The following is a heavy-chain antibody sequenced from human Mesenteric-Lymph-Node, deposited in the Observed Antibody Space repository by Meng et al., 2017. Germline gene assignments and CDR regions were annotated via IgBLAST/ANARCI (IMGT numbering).Heavy chain of an antibody. J-gene: IGHJ4*02. CDR3: ARRRGGSGRDC. CDR2: IYHSGST. V-gene: IGHV4-39*01. CDR1: GGSISSNGYY. D-gene: IGHD3-10*01. Sequence: HLLPQESGPGLVNPSETLVLTCTVSGGSISSNGYYWDWVRQPPGKGLEWIGAIYHSGSTSYNPSLQSRVTMFVDTSKNQFSLMLTSVTATDTAVYYCARRRGGSGRDCWGQGTLVTVSS.